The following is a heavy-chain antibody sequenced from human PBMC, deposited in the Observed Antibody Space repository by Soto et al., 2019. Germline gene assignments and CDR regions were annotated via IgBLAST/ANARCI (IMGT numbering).Heavy chain of an antibody. CDR1: GGTFSSYT. CDR3: AIEVVPAVTMSY. CDR2: IIPILGIA. J-gene: IGHJ4*02. D-gene: IGHD2-2*01. Sequence: QVQLVQSGAEVKKPGSSVKVSCKASGGTFSSYTISWVRQAPGQGLEWMGRIIPILGIANYAQKFQGRVTITADKSTSTAYMELSSLRSEDTAVYYCAIEVVPAVTMSYWGQGTLVTVSS. V-gene: IGHV1-69*08.